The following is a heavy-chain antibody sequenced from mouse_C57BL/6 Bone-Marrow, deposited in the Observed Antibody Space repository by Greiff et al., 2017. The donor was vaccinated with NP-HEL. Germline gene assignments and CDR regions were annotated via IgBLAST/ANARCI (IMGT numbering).Heavy chain of an antibody. D-gene: IGHD3-2*02. Sequence: QVQLQQPGAELVKPGASVKLSCKASGYTFTSYWMHWVKQRPGQGLEWIGMIHPNSGSTNYNEKFKSKATLTVDKSSSTAYMQLSSLTSEDSAVYYCAREGTAQARPHFDYWGQGTTLTVSS. CDR2: IHPNSGST. V-gene: IGHV1-64*01. CDR3: AREGTAQARPHFDY. CDR1: GYTFTSYW. J-gene: IGHJ2*01.